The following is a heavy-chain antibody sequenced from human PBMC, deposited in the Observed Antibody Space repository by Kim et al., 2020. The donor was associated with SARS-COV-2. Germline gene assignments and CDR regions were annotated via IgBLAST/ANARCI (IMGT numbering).Heavy chain of an antibody. V-gene: IGHV3-33*01. Sequence: KSYADSVKGRFTISRDNSKNTLYLQMNSLRAEDTAVYYCARGDGSGSYYMWGQGTLVTVSS. D-gene: IGHD3-10*01. CDR3: ARGDGSGSYYM. CDR2: K. J-gene: IGHJ4*02.